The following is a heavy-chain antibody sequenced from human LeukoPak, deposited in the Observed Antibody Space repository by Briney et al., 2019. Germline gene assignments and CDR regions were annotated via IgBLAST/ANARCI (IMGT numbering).Heavy chain of an antibody. CDR3: AGITMIVVVITEDAFDI. CDR1: GGSFSGYY. D-gene: IGHD3-22*01. CDR2: INHSGST. Sequence: KSSETLSLTCAVYGGSFSGYYWSWIRQPPGKGLEWIGEINHSGSTNYNPSLKSRVTISVDTSKNQFSLKLSSVTAADTAVYYCAGITMIVVVITEDAFDIWGQGTMVTVSS. J-gene: IGHJ3*02. V-gene: IGHV4-34*01.